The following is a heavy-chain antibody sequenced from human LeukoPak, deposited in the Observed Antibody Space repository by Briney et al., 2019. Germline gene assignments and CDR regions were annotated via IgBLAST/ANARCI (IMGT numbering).Heavy chain of an antibody. V-gene: IGHV3-9*01. D-gene: IGHD2-21*02. Sequence: TGGSLRLSCAAAGCTFDDYAMHWVRQAPGKGLERDSGISYNSDTIAYADSVKGRFTISRDNAKNSLYLQMNSLRAEDTALYYCAKDYCGGDCYSGWYFDLWGRGTLVTVSS. CDR1: GCTFDDYA. CDR3: AKDYCGGDCYSGWYFDL. J-gene: IGHJ2*01. CDR2: ISYNSDTI.